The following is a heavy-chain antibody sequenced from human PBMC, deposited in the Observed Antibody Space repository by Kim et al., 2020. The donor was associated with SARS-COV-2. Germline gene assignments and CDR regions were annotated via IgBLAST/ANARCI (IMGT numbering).Heavy chain of an antibody. V-gene: IGHV1-69*01. D-gene: IGHD7-27*01. Sequence: TANCAQKVQGRVTMTADESTSTAYMELGSLRSEDTAVYYCAQRVHGEFDPWGQGTLVTVSS. CDR2: TA. CDR3: AQRVHGEFDP. J-gene: IGHJ5*02.